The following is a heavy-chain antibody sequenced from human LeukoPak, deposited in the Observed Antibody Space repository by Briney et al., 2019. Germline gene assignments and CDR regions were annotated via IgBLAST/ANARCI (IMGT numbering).Heavy chain of an antibody. CDR1: GFIFNNYD. D-gene: IGHD2-21*02. V-gene: IGHV3-30*03. Sequence: GGSLRLSCATSGFIFNNYDPHWVRQAPGKGLEWLATISRDGRRQFYTDSVKGRFTISRDDSRNTLYLQMNSLRPEDTAVYYCARDRLNRAYCGNDCYSAAFDYWGQGTLVTVSS. J-gene: IGHJ4*02. CDR2: ISRDGRRQ. CDR3: ARDRLNRAYCGNDCYSAAFDY.